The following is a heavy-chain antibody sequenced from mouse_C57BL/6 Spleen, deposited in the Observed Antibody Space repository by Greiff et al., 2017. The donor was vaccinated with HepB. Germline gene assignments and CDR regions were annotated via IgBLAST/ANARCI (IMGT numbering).Heavy chain of an antibody. CDR3: TGDYDDSYFDD. Sequence: QVQLQQSGAELVRPGASVTLSCKASGYTFTDYEMHWVKQTPVHGLEWIGAIDPETGGTAYKQKFKGKAILTADKSSSTAYMELRSLTSEDSAVYYCTGDYDDSYFDDWGQGTTLTVSS. CDR2: IDPETGGT. V-gene: IGHV1-15*01. J-gene: IGHJ2*01. CDR1: GYTFTDYE. D-gene: IGHD2-4*01.